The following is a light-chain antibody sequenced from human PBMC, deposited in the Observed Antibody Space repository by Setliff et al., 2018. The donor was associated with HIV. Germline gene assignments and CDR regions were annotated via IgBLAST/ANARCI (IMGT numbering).Light chain of an antibody. CDR2: DNN. CDR1: SSNIGAGYD. Sequence: SVLTQPPSVSGAPGQRVTISCTGSSSNIGAGYDVHWYRQLPGTAPKLLIYDNNNRPSGIPDRFSGSKSGTSASLAITGLQAADEADYYCQSYDSSLSGSVFGGGTK. V-gene: IGLV1-40*01. J-gene: IGLJ2*01. CDR3: QSYDSSLSGSV.